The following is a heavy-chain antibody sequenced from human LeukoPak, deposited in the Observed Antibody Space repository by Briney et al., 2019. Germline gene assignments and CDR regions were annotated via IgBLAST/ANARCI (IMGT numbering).Heavy chain of an antibody. J-gene: IGHJ4*02. V-gene: IGHV3-15*01. D-gene: IGHD6-13*01. Sequence: GGSLRLSCAASGFTFSSYAMSWVRQAPGKGLEWVGRIRSKTDGGTADYAAPVEGRFTISRDDSKDTLFLQMNSLKTEDTAVYYCTTDPYSVPGYFDCWGQGTLVTVSS. CDR1: GFTFSSYA. CDR3: TTDPYSVPGYFDC. CDR2: IRSKTDGGTA.